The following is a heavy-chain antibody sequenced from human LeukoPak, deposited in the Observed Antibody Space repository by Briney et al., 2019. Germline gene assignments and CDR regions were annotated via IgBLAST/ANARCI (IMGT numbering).Heavy chain of an antibody. J-gene: IGHJ4*02. Sequence: SETLSLTCTVSGYSISSGYYWGWIRPPPGKGLEWIGSNYHSGSTYYNPSLKSRVTISVDTSKNQFSLKLSSVTAADTAVYYCARDLTPIVGATYFDYWGQGTLVTVSS. CDR2: NYHSGST. D-gene: IGHD1-26*01. CDR3: ARDLTPIVGATYFDY. CDR1: GYSISSGYY. V-gene: IGHV4-38-2*02.